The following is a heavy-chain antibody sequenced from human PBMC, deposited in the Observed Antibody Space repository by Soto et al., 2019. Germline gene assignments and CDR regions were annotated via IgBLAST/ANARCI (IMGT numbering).Heavy chain of an antibody. CDR1: GGTFSSYA. CDR2: IIPIFGTA. D-gene: IGHD2-15*01. Sequence: QVQLVPSGAEVKKPGSSVKVSCKASGGTFSSYAISWVRQAPGQGLEWMGGIIPIFGTANYAQKFQGRVTITADESTSTAYMELSSLRSEDTAVYYCARDRCSGGSCYTLFDYWGQGTLVTVSS. V-gene: IGHV1-69*01. J-gene: IGHJ4*02. CDR3: ARDRCSGGSCYTLFDY.